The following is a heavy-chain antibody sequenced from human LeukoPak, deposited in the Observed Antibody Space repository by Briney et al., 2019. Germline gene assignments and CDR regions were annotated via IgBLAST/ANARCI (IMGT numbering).Heavy chain of an antibody. V-gene: IGHV5-51*01. Sequence: GASLQISCKGSGSSFTSYWIGWVRPMPGKGLEWMGIIYPGDSDTRYSPSFQGQVTISADKSISTASLQWSSLKASDTAMYYCARGTAPIQPFDYWGQGTLVTVSS. CDR1: GSSFTSYW. J-gene: IGHJ4*02. CDR3: ARGTAPIQPFDY. D-gene: IGHD1-14*01. CDR2: IYPGDSDT.